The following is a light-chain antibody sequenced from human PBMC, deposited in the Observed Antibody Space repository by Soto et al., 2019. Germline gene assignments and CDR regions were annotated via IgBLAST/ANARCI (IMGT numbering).Light chain of an antibody. CDR2: AAS. J-gene: IGKJ3*01. V-gene: IGKV1-39*01. Sequence: DIQMTQSPSSLSASVGDRVTITCRASQSISSYLNWYQQKPGKAPKLLIYAASSLQSGVPSRFSGSGSGTEFTLTISCLQPDDVATYYCQQYNSYSQFTFGPGTKVDIK. CDR1: QSISSY. CDR3: QQYNSYSQFT.